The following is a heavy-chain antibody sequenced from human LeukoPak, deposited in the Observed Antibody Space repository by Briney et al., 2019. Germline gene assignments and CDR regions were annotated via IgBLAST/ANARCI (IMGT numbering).Heavy chain of an antibody. CDR3: ARAWRSSGRYVPATPLDY. V-gene: IGHV1-3*01. CDR1: GYTFTSYA. D-gene: IGHD6-19*01. J-gene: IGHJ4*02. Sequence: GASVKVSCKASGYTFTSYAMHWVRQAPGQRLEWMGWINAGNGNTKYSQKFQGRVTITRDTSASTAYMELSSLRSEDTAVYYCARAWRSSGRYVPATPLDYWGQGTLVTVSS. CDR2: INAGNGNT.